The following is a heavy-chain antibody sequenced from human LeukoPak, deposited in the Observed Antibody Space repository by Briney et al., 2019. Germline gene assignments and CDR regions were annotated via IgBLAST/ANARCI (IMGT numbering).Heavy chain of an antibody. V-gene: IGHV1-18*01. CDR3: ARGSRGVAAVTNWFDP. D-gene: IGHD6-13*01. CDR1: GYTFTNYG. CDR2: ISAYNGNT. J-gene: IGHJ5*02. Sequence: GASVKVSCKASGYTFTNYGISWVRQAPGQGLEWMGWISAYNGNTNYAQKLQGRVTMTTDTSTSTAYMELRSLRSDDTAVYYCARGSRGVAAVTNWFDPWGQGTLVTVSS.